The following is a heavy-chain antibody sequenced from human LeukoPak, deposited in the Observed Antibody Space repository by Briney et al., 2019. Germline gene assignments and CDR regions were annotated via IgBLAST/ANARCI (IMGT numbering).Heavy chain of an antibody. V-gene: IGHV4-61*02. Sequence: SETLSLTCTVSGGSIRSGSYYWSWIRQPAGTGLEWIGRIHAGGSTNYNLSLKSRVTISADTSKNQFSLKLSSVTAADTAVYYCARVNSYDNYYFDYWGQGTLVTVSS. CDR2: IHAGGST. D-gene: IGHD5-18*01. CDR3: ARVNSYDNYYFDY. CDR1: GGSIRSGSYY. J-gene: IGHJ4*02.